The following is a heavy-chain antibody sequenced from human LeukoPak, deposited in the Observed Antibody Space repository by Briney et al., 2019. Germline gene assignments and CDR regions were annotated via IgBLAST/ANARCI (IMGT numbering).Heavy chain of an antibody. CDR2: IGSDSSTI. CDR1: GFTFVTYS. CDR3: ARGYGDYVAY. Sequence: GGSLRLSCAASGFTFVTYSMNWVRQAPGKGLEWVSYIGSDSSTIYYADSVKGRFTISRDNDKNSLYLQMNSLRDEDTAVYYCARGYGDYVAYWGQGTLVTVSS. V-gene: IGHV3-48*02. J-gene: IGHJ4*02. D-gene: IGHD4-17*01.